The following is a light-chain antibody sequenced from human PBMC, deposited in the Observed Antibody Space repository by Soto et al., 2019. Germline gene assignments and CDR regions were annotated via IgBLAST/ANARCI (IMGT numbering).Light chain of an antibody. CDR3: QQYGRSQFT. CDR2: DAS. CDR1: QSVSSNY. J-gene: IGKJ3*01. V-gene: IGKV3-20*01. Sequence: EIVLTRSPGTLSLSPGERATLSCRASQSVSSNYLAWYQQKPGQAPRLLIYDASRRATGIPYRFSGSGSGTDFTLTISGLEPEDFAVYYCQQYGRSQFTFGPGTKVDIK.